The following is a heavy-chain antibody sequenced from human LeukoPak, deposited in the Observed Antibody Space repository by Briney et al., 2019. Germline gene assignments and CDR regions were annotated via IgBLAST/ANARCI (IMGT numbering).Heavy chain of an antibody. CDR2: INPSGGRT. CDR3: ARDSMAAAGPGYYFDY. D-gene: IGHD6-13*01. V-gene: IGHV1-46*01. CDR1: GYTFTSFY. Sequence: ASVKVSCKASGYTFTSFYMHWVRHAPGQGLEWMGVINPSGGRTTYAQKFQGRVTMSRDTSTSTVYMELSSLRSEDTAVYYCARDSMAAAGPGYYFDYWGQGSLVTVSS. J-gene: IGHJ4*02.